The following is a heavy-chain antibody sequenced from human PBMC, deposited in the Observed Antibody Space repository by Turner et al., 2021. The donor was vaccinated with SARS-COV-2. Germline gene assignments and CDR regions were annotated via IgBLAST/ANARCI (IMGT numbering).Heavy chain of an antibody. Sequence: EVQLLGSGGGLVQPGGSLRLSCAASGFTFSRYAMSWIRQEAGKGVGWVSAMSGSGGSTYYADSVKGRFAISRDNSKNTLYLQMNSLRAEDTAVYYCAKSPRWNADYFDYWGQGTMVTVSS. CDR1: GFTFSRYA. D-gene: IGHD1-1*01. CDR2: MSGSGGST. J-gene: IGHJ4*02. CDR3: AKSPRWNADYFDY. V-gene: IGHV3-23*01.